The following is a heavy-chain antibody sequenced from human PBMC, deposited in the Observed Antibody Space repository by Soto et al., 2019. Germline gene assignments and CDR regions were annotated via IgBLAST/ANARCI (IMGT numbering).Heavy chain of an antibody. Sequence: GGSLRLSCAASGLIVSSNYMSWVRQAPGRGLEWVSTLSSSGSSAYYADSVKGRFTISRDNSKNTLYLQVNSLKVEDTAVYYCAKIISPNIVATKETYYDITGYYYFDYWGQGALVTVSS. V-gene: IGHV3-23*01. D-gene: IGHD5-12*01. CDR1: GLIVSSNY. J-gene: IGHJ4*02. CDR3: AKIISPNIVATKETYYDITGYYYFDY. CDR2: LSSSGSSA.